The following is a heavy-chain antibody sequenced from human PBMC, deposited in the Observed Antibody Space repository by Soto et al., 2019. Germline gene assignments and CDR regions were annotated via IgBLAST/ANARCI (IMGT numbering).Heavy chain of an antibody. CDR3: ARASDIVATIGFDY. CDR1: GFTLSSYW. V-gene: IGHV3-7*01. CDR2: IKQDGSEK. Sequence: EVQLVESGGGLVQPGGSLRLSCAASGFTLSSYWMSWVRQAPGKGLEWVANIKQDGSEKYYVDSVKGRFTISRDNAKNSLYLQMNSLRAEDTAVYYCARASDIVATIGFDYWGQGTLVTVSS. J-gene: IGHJ4*02. D-gene: IGHD5-12*01.